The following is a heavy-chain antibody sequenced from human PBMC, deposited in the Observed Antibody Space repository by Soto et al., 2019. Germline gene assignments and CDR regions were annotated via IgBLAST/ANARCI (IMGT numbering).Heavy chain of an antibody. V-gene: IGHV5-10-1*01. CDR1: GYSFTSYW. D-gene: IGHD6-13*01. J-gene: IGHJ6*02. CDR3: ARLAAAVDYYYYGMDV. CDR2: IDPSDSYT. Sequence: GEALKISCKGSGYSFTSYWISWVRQMPGKGLEWMGRIDPSDSYTNYSPSFQGHVTISADKSISTAYLQWSSLKASDTAMYYCARLAAAVDYYYYGMDVWGQGTTVTVSS.